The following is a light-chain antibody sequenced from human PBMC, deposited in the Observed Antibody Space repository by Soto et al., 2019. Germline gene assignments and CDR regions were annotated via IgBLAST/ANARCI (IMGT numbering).Light chain of an antibody. V-gene: IGKV3-20*01. J-gene: IGKJ4*01. CDR1: QSVSNTY. CDR2: GAS. Sequence: EIVLTQSPGTLSLSPGERATLSCRASQSVSNTYLAWYQQKPGQAPRLLMYGASSRDTGFPDRFSGSGSGTDFTLTISRLEPEDFAVYYCQQYGSSPLTFGGGTKVDIK. CDR3: QQYGSSPLT.